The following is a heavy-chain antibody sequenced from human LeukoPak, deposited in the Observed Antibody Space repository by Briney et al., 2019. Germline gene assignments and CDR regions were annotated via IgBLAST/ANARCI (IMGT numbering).Heavy chain of an antibody. J-gene: IGHJ4*02. CDR3: ARRLKGYCSGGSCPD. Sequence: GGSLRLSCTASGLIFRNYAMTWVRQAPRKGLEWVSTISGDGTETFYADSVKGRFTISRDNSKNTLYLQMNSLRAEDTAVYYCARRLKGYCSGGSCPDWGQRTLVTVSS. CDR1: GLIFRNYA. D-gene: IGHD2-15*01. V-gene: IGHV3-23*01. CDR2: ISGDGTET.